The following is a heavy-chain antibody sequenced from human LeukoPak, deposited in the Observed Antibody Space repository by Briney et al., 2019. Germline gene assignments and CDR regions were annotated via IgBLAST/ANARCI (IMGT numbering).Heavy chain of an antibody. CDR3: ARVYGTDFWSGYYTPYFDY. J-gene: IGHJ4*02. CDR1: GGSISSYY. Sequence: SETLSLTCTVSGGSISSYYWSWIRQPPGKGLEWIGYIYYSGSTNYNPSLKSRVTISVDTSKNHFSLKLSSVTAADTAVYYCARVYGTDFWSGYYTPYFDYWGQGTLVTVSS. V-gene: IGHV4-59*01. CDR2: IYYSGST. D-gene: IGHD3-3*01.